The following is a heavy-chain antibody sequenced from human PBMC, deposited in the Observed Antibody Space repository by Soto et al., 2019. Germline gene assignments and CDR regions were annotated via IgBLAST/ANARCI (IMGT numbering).Heavy chain of an antibody. CDR3: ARDARSSFDWFDP. Sequence: QVQLVQSGAEVKKPGSSVKVSCKASGGTFSSYTISWVRQAPGQGLEWMGRIIPTLGIANYAQKFQGRVTITVDKSTSTVYMELSSLRSEDTAVYYCARDARSSFDWFDPWGQGTLVTVSS. J-gene: IGHJ5*02. V-gene: IGHV1-69*08. CDR2: IIPTLGIA. CDR1: GGTFSSYT.